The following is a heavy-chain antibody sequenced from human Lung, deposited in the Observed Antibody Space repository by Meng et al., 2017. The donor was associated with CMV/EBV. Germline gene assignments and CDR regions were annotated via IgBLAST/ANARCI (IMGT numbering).Heavy chain of an antibody. CDR2: ISTSGSAI. CDR1: GFIFSDYY. CDR3: ARDRGHTSYFYFYGMDV. Sequence: SXAASGFIFSDYYMSWIRQAPGKGLEWVSYISTSGSAIFYADSVEGRFTISRDNAKNSLYLQMNSLRAEDTAVYYCARDRGHTSYFYFYGMDVWGQGTXVTVSS. J-gene: IGHJ6*02. V-gene: IGHV3-11*01. D-gene: IGHD2-21*01.